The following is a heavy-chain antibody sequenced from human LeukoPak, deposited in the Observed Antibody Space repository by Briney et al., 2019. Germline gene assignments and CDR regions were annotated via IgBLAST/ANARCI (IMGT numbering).Heavy chain of an antibody. V-gene: IGHV3-23*01. CDR1: GFTFSSYT. J-gene: IGHJ4*02. D-gene: IGHD4-17*01. Sequence: PGGSLRLSCTASGFTFSSYTMSWVRQAPGEGLEWLSAINGRGITYYAGSVKGRFTISRDNSENTLYLQMNSLTVDDTAVYFCAKERPTGDYFTSDYWGQGTLVTVSS. CDR3: AKERPTGDYFTSDY. CDR2: INGRGIT.